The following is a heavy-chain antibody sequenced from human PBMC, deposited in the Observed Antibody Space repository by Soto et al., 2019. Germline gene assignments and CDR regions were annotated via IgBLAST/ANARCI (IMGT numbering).Heavy chain of an antibody. V-gene: IGHV3-23*01. CDR2: LSGSGGST. CDR1: GFTFSSYA. J-gene: IGHJ4*02. CDR3: AKDPVQCHSSSCD. Sequence: QPGGSLRLSCAASGFTFSSYARSWVRQAPGKGLEWVSALSGSGGSTYYADSMKGRLTISRDNSKNTLYLQMNSLRAEDTAVYYCAKDPVQCHSSSCDWGQGTLVTVSS. D-gene: IGHD6-6*01.